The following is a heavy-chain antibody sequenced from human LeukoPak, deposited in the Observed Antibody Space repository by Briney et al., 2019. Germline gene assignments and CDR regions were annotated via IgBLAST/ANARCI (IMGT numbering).Heavy chain of an antibody. CDR3: ARARQQWLVYDY. CDR1: GGSFSGYY. Sequence: SETLSLTCAVYGGSFSGYYWSWIRQPPGKGLEWIGEINHSGSTNYNPSLKSRVTILVDTSKNQFSLKLSSVTAADTAVYYCARARQQWLVYDYWGQGTLVTVSS. V-gene: IGHV4-34*01. J-gene: IGHJ4*02. CDR2: INHSGST. D-gene: IGHD6-19*01.